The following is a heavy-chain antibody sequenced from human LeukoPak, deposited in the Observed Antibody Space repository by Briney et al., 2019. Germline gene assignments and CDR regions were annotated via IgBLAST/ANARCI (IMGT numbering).Heavy chain of an antibody. CDR3: AKQKAQYSPSYYYGMDV. V-gene: IGHV3-30*18. J-gene: IGHJ6*02. Sequence: PGGSLRHSCAASGFTFSSYGMHWVRQAPGKGLEWVAVISYDGSNKYYADSVKGRFTTSRDNSKNTPYLQMNSLRAEDTAVYYCAKQKAQYSPSYYYGMDVCGQGTTVTVSS. CDR2: ISYDGSNK. D-gene: IGHD2-15*01. CDR1: GFTFSSYG.